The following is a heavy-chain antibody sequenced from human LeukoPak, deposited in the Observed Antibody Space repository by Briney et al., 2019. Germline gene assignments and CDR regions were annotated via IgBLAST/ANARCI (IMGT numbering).Heavy chain of an antibody. CDR2: IKKDGSEK. CDR1: GLTFRSYR. CDR3: ARDAGYDFWTGYYDF. V-gene: IGHV3-7*05. Sequence: PGGSLRLSCVASGLTFRSYRMSCVRQALGKGLEWVATIKKDGSEKYYVDSVKGRFTTSRDIAQNSLYLQMNSLRAEDTAVYFCARDAGYDFWTGYYDFWGQGTLVTVSS. J-gene: IGHJ4*02. D-gene: IGHD3-3*01.